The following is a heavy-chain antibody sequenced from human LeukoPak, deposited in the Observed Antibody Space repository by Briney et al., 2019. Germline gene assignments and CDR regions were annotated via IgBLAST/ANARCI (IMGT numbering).Heavy chain of an antibody. D-gene: IGHD3-16*01. CDR1: GDTVSSNNVA. Sequence: SQTLSLTCAISGDTVSSNNVAWDWLRQSPARGLEWLVSTYYRSTWLYDYALSLKIRININPYTSKNQFSLHLISVPPEDTAVYYCVRDGEGGLDYFDYWGRGTLVTVSS. CDR3: VRDGEGGLDYFDY. CDR2: TYYRSTWLY. J-gene: IGHJ4*02. V-gene: IGHV6-1*01.